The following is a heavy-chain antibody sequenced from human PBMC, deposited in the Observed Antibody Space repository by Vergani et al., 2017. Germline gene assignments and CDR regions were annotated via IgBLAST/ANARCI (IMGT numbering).Heavy chain of an antibody. CDR2: INHSGST. CDR3: ARGPVGTMVRGVFDY. CDR1: GGSFSGYY. Sequence: QVQLQQWGAGLLKPSETLSLTCAVYGGSFSGYYWSWIRQPPGKGLEWIGEINHSGSTNYNPSLKSRVTISVDTSKNQFSLKLSSVTAADTAVYYCARGPVGTMVRGVFDYWGQGTLVTVPS. V-gene: IGHV4-34*01. D-gene: IGHD3-10*01. J-gene: IGHJ4*02.